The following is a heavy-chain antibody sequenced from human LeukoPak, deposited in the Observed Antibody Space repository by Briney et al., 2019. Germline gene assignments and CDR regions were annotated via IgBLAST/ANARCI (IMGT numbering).Heavy chain of an antibody. J-gene: IGHJ6*03. D-gene: IGHD5-18*01. CDR1: GGSINSSSYY. CDR2: IYYSGST. Sequence: SETLSLTCTVSGGSINSSSYYWGWIRQPPGKGLEWIGSIYYSGSTNYNPSLKSRVTISVDTSKNQFSLKLTSVTAADTAVYYCARTTEGGYTYGYFYYYYMDVWGKGTTVTISS. CDR3: ARTTEGGYTYGYFYYYYMDV. V-gene: IGHV4-39*07.